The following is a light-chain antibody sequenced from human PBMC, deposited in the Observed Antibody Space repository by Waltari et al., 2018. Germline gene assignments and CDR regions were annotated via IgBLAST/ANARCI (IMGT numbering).Light chain of an antibody. V-gene: IGKV3-20*01. CDR3: QQYGSSPRT. Sequence: GASQSVGLSYLALYQQKPGQAPRLLIYGASSRATGIPDRFSGSGSGTDFTLTISRLEPEDFAVYYCQQYGSSPRTFGQGTKVEIK. CDR1: QSVGLSY. CDR2: GAS. J-gene: IGKJ1*01.